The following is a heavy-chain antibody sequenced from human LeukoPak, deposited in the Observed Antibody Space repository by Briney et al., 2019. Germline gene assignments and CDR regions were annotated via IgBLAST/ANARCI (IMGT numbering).Heavy chain of an antibody. V-gene: IGHV3-23*01. CDR1: GFTFGTCA. D-gene: IGHD1-26*01. J-gene: IGHJ4*02. CDR3: AKDARGVPSPLDY. Sequence: QPGGSLRLSCAASGFTFGTCAMSWVRHAPGKGLEWVSVIGPSGGSTYYADSVKGRFTVSRDNSKNTLYLQMNSLRAEDTAVYYCAKDARGVPSPLDYWGQGTLVTVSS. CDR2: IGPSGGST.